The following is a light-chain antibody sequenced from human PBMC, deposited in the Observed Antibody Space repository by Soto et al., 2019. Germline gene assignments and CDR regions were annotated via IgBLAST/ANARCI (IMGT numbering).Light chain of an antibody. CDR3: QQYGNSPLT. CDR2: GAS. J-gene: IGKJ4*01. Sequence: EIVLTQSPGTLSLSPGERATLSCRASQGVRSSYFAWYQQKPGQAPRLLIFGASTRAPGIPDRFSGSGSGTDFTLAISKLEPEDFALFYCQQYGNSPLTFGGGTKVDIK. V-gene: IGKV3-20*01. CDR1: QGVRSSY.